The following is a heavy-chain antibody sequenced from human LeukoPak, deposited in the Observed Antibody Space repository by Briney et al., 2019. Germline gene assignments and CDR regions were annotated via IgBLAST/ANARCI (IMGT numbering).Heavy chain of an antibody. CDR2: IYYSGST. CDR3: ASRVGLWFGELSWFDP. D-gene: IGHD3-10*01. V-gene: IGHV4-59*01. Sequence: SETLSLTCTVSGGSISRYDWSWIRQPPGKGLEWIGYIYYSGSTNYNPSLKSRVTISVDTSKNQFSLKLSSVTAADTAVYYFASRVGLWFGELSWFDPWGQGTLVTVSS. J-gene: IGHJ5*02. CDR1: GGSISRYD.